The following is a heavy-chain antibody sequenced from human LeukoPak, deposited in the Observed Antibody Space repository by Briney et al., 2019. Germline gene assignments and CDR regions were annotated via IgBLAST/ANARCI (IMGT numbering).Heavy chain of an antibody. D-gene: IGHD3-16*02. CDR3: ARSPANYDYVWGSYQDY. CDR1: GDIVSSNSAA. V-gene: IGHV6-1*01. Sequence: SQTLSLTCAISGDIVSSNSAAWNWIRQSPSRGLEWLGRTYYRSKWYNDYAVSVKSRITINPDTSKNQFSLQLNSVTPEDTAVYYCARSPANYDYVWGSYQDYWGQGTLVTVSS. J-gene: IGHJ4*02. CDR2: TYYRSKWYN.